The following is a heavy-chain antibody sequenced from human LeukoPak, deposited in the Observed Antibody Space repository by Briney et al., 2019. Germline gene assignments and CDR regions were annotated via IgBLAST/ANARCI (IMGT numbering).Heavy chain of an antibody. CDR2: ISSSSSTI. D-gene: IGHD1-1*01. V-gene: IGHV3-48*01. CDR3: ARGPNWNPVDY. J-gene: IGHJ4*02. CDR1: GFTFSSYS. Sequence: GGSLRLSCAASGFTFSSYSMNWVRQTPGKGLEWVSYISSSSSTIYYADSVKGRFTISRDNAKNSLYLQMNSLRAEDTAVYYCARGPNWNPVDYWGQGTLVTVSS.